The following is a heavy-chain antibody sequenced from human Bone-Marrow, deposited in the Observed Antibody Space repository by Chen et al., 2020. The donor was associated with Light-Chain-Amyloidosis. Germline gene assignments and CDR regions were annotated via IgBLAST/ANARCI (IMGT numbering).Heavy chain of an antibody. CDR1: GFPFSSYG. D-gene: IGHD5-12*01. CDR3: ARVLSRDGYNYAFDI. V-gene: IGHV3-33*01. J-gene: IGHJ3*02. CDR2: IWYDGSNK. Sequence: QVQLVESGGGVVQPGRSLRLSCAASGFPFSSYGMHWVRQAPGKGLEWVAVIWYDGSNKYYADSVKGRFTISRDNSKNTLYLQMNSLRAEDTAVYYCARVLSRDGYNYAFDIWGQGTMVTVSS.